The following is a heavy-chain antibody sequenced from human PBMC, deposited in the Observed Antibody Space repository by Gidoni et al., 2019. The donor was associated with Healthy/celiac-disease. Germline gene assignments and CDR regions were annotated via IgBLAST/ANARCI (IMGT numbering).Heavy chain of an antibody. CDR1: GFTFSSYA. J-gene: IGHJ5*02. D-gene: IGHD2-21*01. Sequence: QVQLVESGGGVVQPGRSLRLSCAASGFTFSSYAMHLVRQAPGKGLGWVAVISDDGRNKYYADSVKGRFTISRDNSKNTLYLQMNSLGGEDTGVYYCASLIVVVIGNWFDPWGQGTLVTVSS. CDR2: ISDDGRNK. V-gene: IGHV3-30*14. CDR3: ASLIVVVIGNWFDP.